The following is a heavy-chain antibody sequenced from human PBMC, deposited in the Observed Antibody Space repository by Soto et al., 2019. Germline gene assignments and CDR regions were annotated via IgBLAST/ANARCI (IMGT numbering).Heavy chain of an antibody. D-gene: IGHD6-19*01. V-gene: IGHV3-7*01. CDR1: GFTFSNFW. Sequence: EVQLVESGGGSVQPGGSLRLSCEASGFTFSNFWMSWIRQVPGKGLEWVANVRQDGSQKYLVDSVKGRFTISRDNAKNSPYLQINSLRAEDTAVYYCMRDGSSGWHFDSWGQGTLVTVSS. CDR2: VRQDGSQK. CDR3: MRDGSSGWHFDS. J-gene: IGHJ4*02.